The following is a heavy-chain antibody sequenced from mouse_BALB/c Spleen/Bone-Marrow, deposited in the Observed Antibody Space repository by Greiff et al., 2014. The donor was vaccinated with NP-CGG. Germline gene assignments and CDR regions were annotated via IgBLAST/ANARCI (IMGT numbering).Heavy chain of an antibody. CDR3: ARSYNSFDF. CDR2: VDPYYGAT. J-gene: IGHJ2*01. CDR1: GYSFTGYN. Sequence: VQLQQSGPELEKPGASVKISCKASGYSFTGYNMNWVKQYNGQSLEWIGNVDPYYGATTYNQKFKGKATLTVDKSSSTAYMQLERLTSDDSAVYYCARSYNSFDFWGQGTILTVSS. V-gene: IGHV1-39*01.